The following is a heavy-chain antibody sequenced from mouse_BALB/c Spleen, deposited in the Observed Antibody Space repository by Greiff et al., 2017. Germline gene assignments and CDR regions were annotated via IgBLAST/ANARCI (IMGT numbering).Heavy chain of an antibody. CDR2: IYPGSGST. CDR1: GYTFTDYV. Sequence: VQLQQSGPELVKPGASVKMSCKASGYTFTDYVISWVKQRTGQGLEWIGEIYPGSGSTYYNEKFKGKATLTADKSSNTAYMQLSSLTSEDAAVYFCARGGTLAWFAYWGQGTLVTVSA. CDR3: ARGGTLAWFAY. J-gene: IGHJ3*01. V-gene: IGHV1-77*01. D-gene: IGHD4-1*01.